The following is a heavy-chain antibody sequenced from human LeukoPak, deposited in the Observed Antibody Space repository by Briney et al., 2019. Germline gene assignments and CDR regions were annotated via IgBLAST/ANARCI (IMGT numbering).Heavy chain of an antibody. V-gene: IGHV1-18*01. CDR2: FSAYNGDT. J-gene: IGHJ4*02. CDR1: GHTFPSFG. CDR3: ARDYVGMSTIRDFGC. Sequence: SVKVSCRISGHTFPSFGFSWVRRAPGQGFEGMGGFSAYNGDTNQAQKLQGRVNMTTDTSTSTVYMELRSLRSDDTAVYYCARDYVGMSTIRDFGCWGQGTLVTVSS. D-gene: IGHD5-24*01.